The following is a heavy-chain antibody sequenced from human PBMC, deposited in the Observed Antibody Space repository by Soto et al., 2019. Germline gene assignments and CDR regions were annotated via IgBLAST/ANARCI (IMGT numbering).Heavy chain of an antibody. CDR1: GFTFSSYG. Sequence: LRLSCAASGFTFSSYGMHWVRQAPGKGLEWVAVISYDGSNKYYADSVKGRFTISRDNSKNTLYLQMNSLRAEDTAVYYCAKPVDTAMVRYYFDYWGQGTLVTVSS. V-gene: IGHV3-30*18. CDR2: ISYDGSNK. CDR3: AKPVDTAMVRYYFDY. D-gene: IGHD5-18*01. J-gene: IGHJ4*02.